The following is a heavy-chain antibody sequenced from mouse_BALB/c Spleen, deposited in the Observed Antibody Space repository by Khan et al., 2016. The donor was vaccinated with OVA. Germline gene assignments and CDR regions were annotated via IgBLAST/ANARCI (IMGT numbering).Heavy chain of an antibody. V-gene: IGHV2-2*02. CDR2: IWSAGST. D-gene: IGHD2-4*01. CDR1: GFSLPNYS. CDR3: ARRGYDYGRGALFAY. Sequence: QVQLQQSGPGLVQPSQSLSITCTVSGFSLPNYSVHWVRQSPGKGLEWLGVIWSAGSTDYNEAFISGLTIRNDDARSQVFFKRNNLQPNDTAIYYWARRGYDYGRGALFAYWGQGTLVTVSA. J-gene: IGHJ3*01.